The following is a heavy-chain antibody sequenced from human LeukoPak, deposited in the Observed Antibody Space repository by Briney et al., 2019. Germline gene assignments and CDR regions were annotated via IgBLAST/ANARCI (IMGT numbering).Heavy chain of an antibody. Sequence: GAPVKVSCKASGYTFTGYYMHWVRQAPGQGLEWMGIINPSAGSTNYAQKLQGRVTMTTDTSTSTAYMELRSLRSDDTAVYYCARELDYGDAFDIWGQGTMVTVSS. V-gene: IGHV1-46*01. CDR2: INPSAGST. CDR3: ARELDYGDAFDI. D-gene: IGHD4-17*01. J-gene: IGHJ3*02. CDR1: GYTFTGYY.